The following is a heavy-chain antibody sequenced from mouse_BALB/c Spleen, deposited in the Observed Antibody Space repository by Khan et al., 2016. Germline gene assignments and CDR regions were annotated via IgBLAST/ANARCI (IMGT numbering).Heavy chain of an antibody. D-gene: IGHD2-10*02. CDR3: AREGYGTWGY. Sequence: EVELVESGGGLVKPGGSLKLSCAASGFTFSNYAMSWVRQTPEKRLEWVASISSGGSTYYPDSVKGRFTIFRDNAGNILYLQMSSLKSEATAMYYCAREGYGTWGYWGQGTTLTVSS. CDR2: ISSGGST. CDR1: GFTFSNYA. V-gene: IGHV5-6-5*01. J-gene: IGHJ2*01.